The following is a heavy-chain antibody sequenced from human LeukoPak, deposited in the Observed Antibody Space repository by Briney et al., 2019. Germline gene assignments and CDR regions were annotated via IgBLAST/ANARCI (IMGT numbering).Heavy chain of an antibody. CDR1: GGSISSYY. D-gene: IGHD3-10*01. CDR3: ARDATMVRGVRFDP. J-gene: IGHJ5*02. CDR2: IYTSGST. V-gene: IGHV4-4*07. Sequence: PSGTLSLTCTVSGGSISSYYWSWIRQPAGKGLEWIGRIYTSGSTNYNPSLKSRVTMSVDTSKNQFSLKLSSVTAADTAVYYCARDATMVRGVRFDPWGQGTLVTVSS.